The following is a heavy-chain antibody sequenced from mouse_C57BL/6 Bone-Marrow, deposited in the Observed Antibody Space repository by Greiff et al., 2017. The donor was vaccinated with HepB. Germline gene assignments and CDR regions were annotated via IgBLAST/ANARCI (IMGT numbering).Heavy chain of an antibody. CDR3: LYLGFAY. CDR1: GYTFTSYW. V-gene: IGHV1-55*01. D-gene: IGHD2-1*01. Sequence: QVQLKESGAELVKPGASVKMSCKASGYTFTSYWITWVKQRPGQGLEWIGDIYPGSGSTNYNEKFKSKATLTVDTSSSTAYMQLSSLTSEDSAVYYCLYLGFAYWGQGTLVTVSA. J-gene: IGHJ3*01. CDR2: IYPGSGST.